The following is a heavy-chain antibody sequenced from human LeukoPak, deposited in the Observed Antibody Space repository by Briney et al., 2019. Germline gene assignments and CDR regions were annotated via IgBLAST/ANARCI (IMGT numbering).Heavy chain of an antibody. CDR3: AKDHPDCRGTSCLLFDC. CDR1: GFTFSSYA. V-gene: IGHV3-23*01. CDR2: ITRGGGST. Sequence: PGGSLRLSCAASGFTFSSYAMSWVRQAPGKGLEWVSTITRGGGSTHYADSVKGRFTISRDNSKNTLHLQMNSLRAEDTAIYYCAKDHPDCRGTSCLLFDCWGQGTLVTVSS. D-gene: IGHD2-2*01. J-gene: IGHJ4*02.